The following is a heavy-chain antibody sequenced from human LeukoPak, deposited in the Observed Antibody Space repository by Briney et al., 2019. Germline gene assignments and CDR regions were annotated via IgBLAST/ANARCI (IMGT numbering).Heavy chain of an antibody. D-gene: IGHD2-2*01. J-gene: IGHJ3*02. CDR3: ARVRLSTSTRPGAFDI. V-gene: IGHV4-30-4*08. CDR2: IYYSGST. CDR1: GGSISSGDYY. Sequence: SETLSLTCTVSGGSISSGDYYWSWIRQPPGKGLEWIGYIYYSGSTYYNPSLKSRVTISVDTSKNQFSLKLSSVTAADTAVYYCARVRLSTSTRPGAFDIWGQGTMVTVSS.